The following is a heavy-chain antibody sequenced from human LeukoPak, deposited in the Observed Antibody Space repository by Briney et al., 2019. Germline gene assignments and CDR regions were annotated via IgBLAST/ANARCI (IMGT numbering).Heavy chain of an antibody. CDR3: AGHHPRNTVDF. CDR1: GGSISSYY. J-gene: IGHJ4*02. Sequence: PSEILSLTCTVSGGSISSYYWSWIRQPPGKGLEWIAYISGIGSINYNPSLKSRVTISLDTSKNQFSLKLSSVTAADTAVYYCAGHHPRNTVDFWGQGTLVTVSS. V-gene: IGHV4-59*08. D-gene: IGHD2/OR15-2a*01. CDR2: ISGIGSI.